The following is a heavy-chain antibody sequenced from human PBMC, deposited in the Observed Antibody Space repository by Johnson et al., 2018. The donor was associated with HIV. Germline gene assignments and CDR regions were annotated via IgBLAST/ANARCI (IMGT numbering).Heavy chain of an antibody. V-gene: IGHV3-NL1*01. Sequence: QMLLVESGGGVVQPGGSLRLSCAASGFTFRSYGMHWVRQAPGKGLEWVSVIYTGGSTYYADSVTGRFTISRDNSKNTLYLQMNSLRVEDTAVYYCASSYSESDAFDIWGQGTIVTVSS. CDR3: ASSYSESDAFDI. CDR2: IYTGGST. D-gene: IGHD3-10*01. CDR1: GFTFRSYG. J-gene: IGHJ3*02.